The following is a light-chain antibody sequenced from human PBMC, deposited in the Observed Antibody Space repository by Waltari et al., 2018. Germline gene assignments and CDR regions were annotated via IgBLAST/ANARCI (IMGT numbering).Light chain of an antibody. Sequence: DLVVTQSPLSLPVTPGEPASTSSRLSQSLLHRKGNNYLHCYLQNPGQSPQLLIYLGSNRAAGVPDRFSGSGSGTDVTLRISRVEAEDVGVYYCMQSLQTLWTFGPGTKVEIK. J-gene: IGKJ1*01. V-gene: IGKV2-28*01. CDR2: LGS. CDR3: MQSLQTLWT. CDR1: QSLLHRKGNNY.